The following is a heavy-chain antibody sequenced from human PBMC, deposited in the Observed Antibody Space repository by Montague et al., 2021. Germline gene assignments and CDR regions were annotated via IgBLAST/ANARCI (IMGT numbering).Heavy chain of an antibody. D-gene: IGHD3-10*01. CDR3: AREGVGDLLFSFDS. Sequence: CAISGDSVSNNNAAWNWIRESPSRGLEWLGRTYYRSTWYTDYAVSVKGRIAINPDTSKNQFSLQLNSVTPEDTAVHYCAREGVGDLLFSFDSWGQGTLVTASS. J-gene: IGHJ4*02. CDR1: GDSVSNNNAA. V-gene: IGHV6-1*01. CDR2: TYYRSTWYT.